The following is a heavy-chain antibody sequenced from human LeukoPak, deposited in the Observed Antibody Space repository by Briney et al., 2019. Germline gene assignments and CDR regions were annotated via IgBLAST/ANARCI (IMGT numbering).Heavy chain of an antibody. D-gene: IGHD2-21*01. V-gene: IGHV3-30*02. Sequence: GGSLRLSCAASGFIFEKNGMHWVRQAPGKGLEWVAYIRHHGNDDYYVDSVKGRFTVSRDNSKNMMYLQMNSLRAEDTAVYYCAKDADWACDYWGQGTPVTVSS. J-gene: IGHJ4*02. CDR2: IRHHGNDD. CDR3: AKDADWACDY. CDR1: GFIFEKNG.